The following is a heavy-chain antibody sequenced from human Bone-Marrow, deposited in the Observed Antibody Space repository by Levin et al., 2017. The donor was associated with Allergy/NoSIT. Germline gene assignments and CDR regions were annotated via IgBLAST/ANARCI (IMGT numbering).Heavy chain of an antibody. J-gene: IGHJ4*02. CDR1: GGSISSGDDY. Sequence: SETLSLTCIVSGGSISSGDDYWSWIRQPPGKGLEWIGYISYSGSTYYDPSLKSRVTISVDTSKNQFSLRLSSVTAADSALYYCARERTALANFDYWGQGALVTVSS. D-gene: IGHD5-18*01. CDR3: ARERTALANFDY. V-gene: IGHV4-30-4*01. CDR2: ISYSGST.